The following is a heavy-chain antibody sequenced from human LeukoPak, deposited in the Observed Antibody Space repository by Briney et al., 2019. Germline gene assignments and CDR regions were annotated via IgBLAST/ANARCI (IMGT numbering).Heavy chain of an antibody. J-gene: IGHJ4*02. CDR2: MSNSGENT. CDR1: GFTFSSYS. Sequence: GGSLRLSCAASGFTFSSYSMQWVRQTPGKGLEWVGIMSNSGENTFYGEAVKGRFTISRDNSQNTLYLQMNSLRAEDTAVYYCAAQKRGNYRPYYFDYWGQGTLVTVSS. D-gene: IGHD3-16*02. V-gene: IGHV3-33*05. CDR3: AAQKRGNYRPYYFDY.